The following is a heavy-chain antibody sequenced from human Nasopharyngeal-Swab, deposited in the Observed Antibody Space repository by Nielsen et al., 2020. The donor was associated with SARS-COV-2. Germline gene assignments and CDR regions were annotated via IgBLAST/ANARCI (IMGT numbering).Heavy chain of an antibody. V-gene: IGHV3-23*03. Sequence: GESLKISCAASGFTFSSYAMSWVRQAPGKGLEWVSVIYSGGSSTYYADSVKGRFTISRDNSKNTLYLQMNSLRAEDTAVYYCATDTQWLALFDYWGQGTLVTVSS. J-gene: IGHJ4*02. CDR3: ATDTQWLALFDY. CDR2: IYSGGSST. D-gene: IGHD6-19*01. CDR1: GFTFSSYA.